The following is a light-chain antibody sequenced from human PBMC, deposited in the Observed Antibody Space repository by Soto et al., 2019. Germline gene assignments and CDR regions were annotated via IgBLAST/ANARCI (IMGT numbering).Light chain of an antibody. CDR1: SSDVGGYNY. Sequence: QPELTHPASVTGVPGRSIPISCTGTSSDVGGYNYVSWYQQHPGKAPKLMIYDVSDRPSGVSNRFSASKSGNTASLTISGLQAEDEADYYGCSYTSSSTPWVFGTVTKFTVL. CDR2: DVS. CDR3: CSYTSSSTPWV. V-gene: IGLV2-14*03. J-gene: IGLJ1*01.